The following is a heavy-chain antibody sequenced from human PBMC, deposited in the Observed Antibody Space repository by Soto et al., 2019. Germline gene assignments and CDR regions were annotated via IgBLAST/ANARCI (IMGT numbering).Heavy chain of an antibody. CDR1: GYTFRDYD. CDR3: TRRARIGKQLWLPFAS. V-gene: IGHV1-8*01. Sequence: QVQLVQSGAEVKKPGASVMVSCKASGYTFRDYDINWVRQASGQGLEWMGWMNPNSGNTAYAQKFQGRVTMTGDTTTNTAYMELTSLTSADTAVYYCTRRARIGKQLWLPFASWAQGTLVTVSS. CDR2: MNPNSGNT. J-gene: IGHJ4*02. D-gene: IGHD3-22*01.